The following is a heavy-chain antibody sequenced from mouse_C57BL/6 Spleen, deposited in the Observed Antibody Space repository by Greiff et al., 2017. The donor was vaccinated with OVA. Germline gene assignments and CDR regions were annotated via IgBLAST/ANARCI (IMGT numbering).Heavy chain of an antibody. CDR3: AESYGSSSWFAY. D-gene: IGHD1-1*01. J-gene: IGHJ3*01. V-gene: IGHV1-55*01. CDR1: GYTFTSYW. Sequence: QVQLQQSGAELVKPGASVKMSCKASGYTFTSYWITWVKQRPGQGLEWIGDIYPGSGSTNYNEKFKSKATLTVDTSSSTAYMQLSSLTSEDSAVYYCAESYGSSSWFAYWGQGTLVTVSA. CDR2: IYPGSGST.